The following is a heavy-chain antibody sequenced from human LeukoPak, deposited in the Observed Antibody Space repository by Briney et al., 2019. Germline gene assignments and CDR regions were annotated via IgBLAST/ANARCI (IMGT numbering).Heavy chain of an antibody. CDR1: GFTFSSYW. Sequence: GGSLRLSCAASGFTFSSYWMHWVRQAPGKWLVWVSRINSDGSSTSYADSVKGRFTISRDNAKNTLYLQMNSLRAEDTAVYYCARDWDYYASSGSFWGQGTMVTVSS. V-gene: IGHV3-74*01. CDR2: INSDGSST. D-gene: IGHD3-22*01. CDR3: ARDWDYYASSGSF. J-gene: IGHJ3*01.